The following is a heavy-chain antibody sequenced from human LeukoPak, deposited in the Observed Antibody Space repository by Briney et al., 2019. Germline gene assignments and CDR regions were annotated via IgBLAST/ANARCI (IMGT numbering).Heavy chain of an antibody. CDR3: ARYRPMVRGVTPQYYFDY. V-gene: IGHV4-59*01. CDR1: GGSISSYY. CDR2: IYYSGST. J-gene: IGHJ4*02. D-gene: IGHD3-10*01. Sequence: SETLSLTCTVSGGSISSYYWSWIRQPPGKGVEWIGYIYYSGSTNYNPSLKSRVTISVDTSKNQFSLKLSSVTAADTAVYYCARYRPMVRGVTPQYYFDYWGQGTLVTVSS.